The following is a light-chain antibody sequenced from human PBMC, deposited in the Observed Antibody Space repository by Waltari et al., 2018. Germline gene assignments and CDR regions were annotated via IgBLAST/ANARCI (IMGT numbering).Light chain of an antibody. CDR3: VLYMRNGIYV. Sequence: QTVVTQEPSFSVSPGGTVTLTCGVSSGSVSDYYPAWYQQTPGQPPRPLLSSPNRRAPGVPDRCSGSTLGNKAALTITGAQADDEADYYCVLYMRNGIYVFGTGTKVTVL. CDR1: SGSVSDYY. J-gene: IGLJ1*01. CDR2: SPN. V-gene: IGLV8-61*01.